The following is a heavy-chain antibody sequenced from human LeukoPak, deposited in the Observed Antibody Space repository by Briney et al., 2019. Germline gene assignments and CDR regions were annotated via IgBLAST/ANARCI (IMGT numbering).Heavy chain of an antibody. J-gene: IGHJ4*02. V-gene: IGHV4-4*02. Sequence: PSGTLSLTCAVSGDSISSKNWWNGVRPPPGKGLEWIGEIYHGGNTNYNPSLKSRVTISVDKSKNQFSLILSSVTAADTAVYYCARDREYSKSWSFDYWGQGTLVTVSS. CDR2: IYHGGNT. D-gene: IGHD6-13*01. CDR1: GDSISSKNW. CDR3: ARDREYSKSWSFDY.